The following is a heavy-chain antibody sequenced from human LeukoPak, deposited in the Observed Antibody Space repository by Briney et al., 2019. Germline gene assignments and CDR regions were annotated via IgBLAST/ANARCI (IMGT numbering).Heavy chain of an antibody. V-gene: IGHV4-39*02. CDR3: ARDQGCGGSCYELGY. Sequence: SETLSLTCTVSGGSISSSSYYWGWIRQPPGKGLEWIGNIDYSGSTYYNPSLESRVTISVDTSKNQFSLKLSSVTAADTAVYYCARDQGCGGSCYELGYWGQGTLVTVSS. CDR1: GGSISSSSYY. J-gene: IGHJ4*02. CDR2: IDYSGST. D-gene: IGHD2-15*01.